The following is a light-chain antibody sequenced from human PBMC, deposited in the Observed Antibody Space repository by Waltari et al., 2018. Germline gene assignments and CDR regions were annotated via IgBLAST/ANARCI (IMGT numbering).Light chain of an antibody. V-gene: IGKV1-16*02. CDR2: ATS. J-gene: IGKJ2*01. CDR3: QQYNSSPYT. Sequence: DIQMTQSPSSLSASVGDRVTITCRASLGISNDLAWFQQKPGKATKSLIYATSSLQSGVPSKFSGSGSGTHFTLTISSLQPEDFATYFCQQYNSSPYTFGQGTKLEI. CDR1: LGISND.